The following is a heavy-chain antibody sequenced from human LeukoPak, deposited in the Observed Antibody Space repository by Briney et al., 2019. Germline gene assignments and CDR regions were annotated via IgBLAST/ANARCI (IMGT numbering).Heavy chain of an antibody. D-gene: IGHD3-10*01. J-gene: IGHJ5*02. CDR3: ARVRNLRASYSGSGSYENWFDP. CDR2: INAGNGNT. CDR1: GYTFTNYA. V-gene: IGHV1-3*01. Sequence: ASVKVSCKASGYTFTNYAMHWVRQAPGQRLEWMGWINAGNGNTKYSQKFQGRVTITRDTSTSTAYMELRSLRSDDTAVYYCARVRNLRASYSGSGSYENWFDPWGQGTLVTVSS.